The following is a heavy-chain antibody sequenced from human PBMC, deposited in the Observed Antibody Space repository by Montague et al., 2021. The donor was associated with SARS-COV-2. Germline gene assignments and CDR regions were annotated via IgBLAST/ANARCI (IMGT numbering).Heavy chain of an antibody. V-gene: IGHV4-34*01. J-gene: IGHJ4*02. CDR3: ASPGVYYDSSGLLGFDY. CDR1: GGSFSGYY. D-gene: IGHD3-22*01. Sequence: SETLSLTCAVYGGSFSGYYWSWIRQPPGKGLEWIGSIYYSGSTYYNPSLKSRVTMSVDTSKNQFSLRLSSVTAADTAVYYCASPGVYYDSSGLLGFDYWGQGTLVTVSS. CDR2: IYYSGST.